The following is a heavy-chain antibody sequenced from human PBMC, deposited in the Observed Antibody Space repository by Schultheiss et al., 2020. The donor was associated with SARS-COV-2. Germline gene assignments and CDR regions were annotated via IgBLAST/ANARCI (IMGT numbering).Heavy chain of an antibody. V-gene: IGHV4-59*02. D-gene: IGHD6-13*01. Sequence: SETLSLTCTVSGASVSNNYWSWIRQPPGKGPQWIAFIASSGITNYNPSLKSRATISVDTSKNQFSLMLSSVTAADTAVYFCARGGASSLPFDYWGQGALVTVAS. CDR3: ARGGASSLPFDY. CDR2: IASSGIT. J-gene: IGHJ4*02. CDR1: GASVSNNY.